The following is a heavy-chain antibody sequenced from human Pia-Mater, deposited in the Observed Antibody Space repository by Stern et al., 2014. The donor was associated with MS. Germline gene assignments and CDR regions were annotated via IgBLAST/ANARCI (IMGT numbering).Heavy chain of an antibody. D-gene: IGHD2-2*01. J-gene: IGHJ4*02. CDR1: GDSISRRSYY. V-gene: IGHV4-61*01. CDR2: IYYGGST. Sequence: QVQLQESGPGLVKPSETLSLTCTVSGDSISRRSYYWSWIRQPPGKGLEWIGFIYYGGSTKYNPSLNSRVTILQDSSKNQISLKLNSVTAADSAVYYCARDGYSSTEYYLEYWGQGSLVTVSS. CDR3: ARDGYSSTEYYLEY.